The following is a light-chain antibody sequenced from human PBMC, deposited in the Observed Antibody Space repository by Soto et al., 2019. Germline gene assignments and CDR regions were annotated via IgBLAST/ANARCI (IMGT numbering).Light chain of an antibody. CDR1: SSDVGGYNY. CDR2: EVS. CDR3: SSYTSSTYVV. Sequence: QSVLTQPASVSGSPGQSITISCTGTSSDVGGYNYVSWYQQHPGKAPKLMISEVSNRPSGVSNRFSGSKSGNTASLTISGLQAEDEADYYCSSYTSSTYVVFGGGTKLTVL. V-gene: IGLV2-14*01. J-gene: IGLJ2*01.